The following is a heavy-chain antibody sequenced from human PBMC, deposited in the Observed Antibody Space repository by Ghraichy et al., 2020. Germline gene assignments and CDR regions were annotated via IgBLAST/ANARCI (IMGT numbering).Heavy chain of an antibody. CDR3: TRTAGP. Sequence: ETLSLTCSVSGDSITDYYWSWVRQPPGKGLEWIGYIHHSGITNYNPSLKSRVTISVDTSKNQFSLKLSSVTAADTAVYYCTRTAGPWGQGTLVTVSS. CDR2: IHHSGIT. CDR1: GDSITDYY. J-gene: IGHJ4*02. V-gene: IGHV4-59*01.